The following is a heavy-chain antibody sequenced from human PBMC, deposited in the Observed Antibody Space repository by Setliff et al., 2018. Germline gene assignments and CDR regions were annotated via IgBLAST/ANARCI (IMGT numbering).Heavy chain of an antibody. J-gene: IGHJ5*02. D-gene: IGHD1-26*01. V-gene: IGHV4-39*07. CDR3: ARDTCSGSYWINWFDP. Sequence: SETLSLTCTVSGGSISSSSYYWGWIRQPPGKGLEWIGSIYYSGSTYYNPSLKSRVTISVDTSKNQFSLKLSSVTAADTAVYYCARDTCSGSYWINWFDPWGQGTLVTVSS. CDR2: IYYSGST. CDR1: GGSISSSSYY.